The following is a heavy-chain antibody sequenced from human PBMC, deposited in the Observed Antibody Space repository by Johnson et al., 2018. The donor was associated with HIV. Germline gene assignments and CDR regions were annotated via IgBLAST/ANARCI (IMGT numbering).Heavy chain of an antibody. CDR3: ARAMVREEAFDI. V-gene: IGHV3-20*04. Sequence: VQLVESGGGVVRPGGSLRLSCAASGSTFDDYGMSWVRQAPGKGLEWVSGINWNGGSTGYADSVKGRFTISRDNAKNSLYLQMNSLRAGDTAVYYCARAMVREEAFDIWGQGTMVTVSS. J-gene: IGHJ3*02. D-gene: IGHD4/OR15-4a*01. CDR2: INWNGGST. CDR1: GSTFDDYG.